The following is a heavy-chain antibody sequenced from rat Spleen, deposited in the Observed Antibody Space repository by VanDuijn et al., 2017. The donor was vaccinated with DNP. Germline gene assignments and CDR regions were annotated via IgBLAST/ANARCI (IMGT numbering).Heavy chain of an antibody. D-gene: IGHD1-2*01. CDR2: ITNGGGNT. CDR3: AHLTLFDY. J-gene: IGHJ2*01. Sequence: EVQLVESGGGLVQPGRSLKLSCAASGFTFRNYYMAWVRQAPAKGLEWVASITNGGGNTYYRDSVKGRFTISRDNAKSTLYLQMDSLRSEDTATYYCAHLTLFDYWGQGVMVTVSS. CDR1: GFTFRNYY. V-gene: IGHV5S23*01.